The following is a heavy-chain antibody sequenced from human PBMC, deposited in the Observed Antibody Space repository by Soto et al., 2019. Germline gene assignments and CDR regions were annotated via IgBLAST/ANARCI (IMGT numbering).Heavy chain of an antibody. V-gene: IGHV1-69*12. CDR2: SIPIFGTA. D-gene: IGHD3-3*01. CDR3: ASGDYDFWSGPGGGMAA. Sequence: QVQLVQSGAEVKKPGSSVKVSCKASGGTFSSYAISWVRQAPGQGLEWMGGSIPIFGTANYAQKFQGRVTITADESTSTAYMELSSLRSEDTAVYYCASGDYDFWSGPGGGMAAWGQGTTVTVSS. CDR1: GGTFSSYA. J-gene: IGHJ6*02.